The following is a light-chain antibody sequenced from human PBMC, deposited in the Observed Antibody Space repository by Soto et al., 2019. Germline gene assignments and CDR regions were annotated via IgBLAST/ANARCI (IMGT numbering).Light chain of an antibody. Sequence: QSVLTQPRSVSGSPAQSVTISCTGSSSDVGGYNFVSWYQHHPGKAPKLMIYDVDKRPSEVPDRFSGSKSDNTASLTISGLQSEDEADYYCCSYAGRYTFVFGNGTKVTVL. CDR3: CSYAGRYTFV. J-gene: IGLJ1*01. CDR1: SSDVGGYNF. CDR2: DVD. V-gene: IGLV2-11*01.